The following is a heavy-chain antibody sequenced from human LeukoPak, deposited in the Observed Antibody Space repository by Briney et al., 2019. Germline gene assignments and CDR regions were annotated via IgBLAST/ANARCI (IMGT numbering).Heavy chain of an antibody. V-gene: IGHV4-39*07. D-gene: IGHD2-21*02. J-gene: IGHJ4*02. CDR1: GGSIGSSSYY. CDR3: ARSPVVVVTAMVFDY. Sequence: SETLSLTCTVSGGSIGSSSYYWGWIRQPPGKGLEWIGSIYYSGSTYYNPSLKSRVTISVDTSKNQFSLKLSSVTAADTAVYYCARSPVVVVTAMVFDYWGQGTLVTVSS. CDR2: IYYSGST.